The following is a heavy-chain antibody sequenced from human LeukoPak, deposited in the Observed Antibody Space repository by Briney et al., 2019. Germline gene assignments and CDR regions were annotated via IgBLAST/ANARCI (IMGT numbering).Heavy chain of an antibody. D-gene: IGHD5-12*01. CDR2: IIPILGTA. V-gene: IGHV1-69*04. Sequence: ASVKVSCKASGGTFSSYAISWVRQAPGQGLEWMGRIIPILGTANYAQKFQGRVTITADKSTSTAYMELSSLRSEDTAVYYCARDLVATMSYYYYGMDVWGQGTTVTVSS. CDR3: ARDLVATMSYYYYGMDV. J-gene: IGHJ6*02. CDR1: GGTFSSYA.